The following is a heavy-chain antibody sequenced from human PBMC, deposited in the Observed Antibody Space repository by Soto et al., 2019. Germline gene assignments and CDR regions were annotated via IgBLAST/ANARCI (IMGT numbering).Heavy chain of an antibody. CDR2: ISWNSGSI. D-gene: IGHD3-10*01. V-gene: IGHV3-9*01. CDR3: AKDAYGGRDYYYDYMDV. CDR1: GFTFDDYA. Sequence: EVQLVESGVGLVQPGRSLRLSCAASGFTFDDYAMHWVRQAPGKGLEWVSGISWNSGSIGYADSVKGRFTISRDNAKNSLYLQMNSLRAEDTALYYCAKDAYGGRDYYYDYMDVWGKGTTVTVSS. J-gene: IGHJ6*03.